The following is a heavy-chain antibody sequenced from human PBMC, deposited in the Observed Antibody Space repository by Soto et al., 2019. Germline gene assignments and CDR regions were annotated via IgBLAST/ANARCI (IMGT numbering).Heavy chain of an antibody. D-gene: IGHD3-3*01. Sequence: DVQVLESGGDLVQPGGSLRLSCAASGFSFGHYPMGWVRQAPGKGLEWVTQIGASGDETFYPDSVRGRFTNSRNNSKNILYLQMNSLGVDVPAIHYCAQEEWRGGAYHYWGQGPRVTVSS. CDR2: IGASGDET. J-gene: IGHJ4*02. V-gene: IGHV3-23*01. CDR3: AQEEWRGGAYHY. CDR1: GFSFGHYP.